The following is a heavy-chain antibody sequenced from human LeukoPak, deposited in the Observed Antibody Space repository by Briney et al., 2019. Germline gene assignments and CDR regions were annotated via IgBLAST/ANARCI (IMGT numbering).Heavy chain of an antibody. V-gene: IGHV1-58*02. CDR2: IVVGSGNT. Sequence: ASVKVSCKASGFTFTSSAMQWVRQARGQRLEWIGWIVVGSGNTNYAQKFQVRVTITRDMSTSTAYMELSSLRSEDTAVYYCAAASEIVVVTADAFDIWGQGTMVTVSS. J-gene: IGHJ3*02. CDR3: AAASEIVVVTADAFDI. CDR1: GFTFTSSA. D-gene: IGHD2-21*02.